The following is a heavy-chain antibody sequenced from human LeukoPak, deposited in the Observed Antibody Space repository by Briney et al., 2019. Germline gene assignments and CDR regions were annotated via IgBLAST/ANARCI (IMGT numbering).Heavy chain of an antibody. CDR3: ASTYGSGALDY. D-gene: IGHD2-15*01. J-gene: IGHJ4*02. CDR2: ISGSGDDI. V-gene: IGHV3-48*01. Sequence: GGSLRLSCVASGFTFNNHDMDWVRQAPGKGLEWISYISGSGDDIFYADSVQGRFTISRDNAKNSVYLQMNSVSAEDTAVYYSASTYGSGALDYGGQGTLVTVSS. CDR1: GFTFNNHD.